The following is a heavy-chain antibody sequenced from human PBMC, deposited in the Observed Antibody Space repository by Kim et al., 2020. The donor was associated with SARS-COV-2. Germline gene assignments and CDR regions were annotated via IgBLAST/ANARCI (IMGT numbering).Heavy chain of an antibody. J-gene: IGHJ5*02. V-gene: IGHV1-3*01. D-gene: IGHD1-26*01. CDR3: ARSSGSYSWFDP. Sequence: YSQKFQGRGTITRDTSASTAYMELSSLRSEDTAVYYCARSSGSYSWFDPWGQGTLVTVSS.